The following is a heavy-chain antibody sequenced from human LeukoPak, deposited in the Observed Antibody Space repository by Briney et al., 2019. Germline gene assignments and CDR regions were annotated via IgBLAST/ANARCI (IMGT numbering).Heavy chain of an antibody. J-gene: IGHJ4*02. V-gene: IGHV4-61*09. Sequence: PSETLSLTCTVSGGSISSGNYYWSWIRQPAGKGLEWIGHIYTSGSSNYNPSLKNRVTMSLDTSKNQFSLKLNSVTAADTAVYYCARVLVASGWSINYWGQGTLVTVSS. CDR3: ARVLVASGWSINY. CDR2: IYTSGSS. CDR1: GGSISSGNYY. D-gene: IGHD6-19*01.